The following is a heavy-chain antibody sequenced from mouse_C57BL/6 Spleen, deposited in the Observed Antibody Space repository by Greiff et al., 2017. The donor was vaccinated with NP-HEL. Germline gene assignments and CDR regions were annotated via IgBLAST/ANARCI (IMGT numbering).Heavy chain of an antibody. CDR3: ARDRVLRSYYVDY. CDR2: ISDGGSYT. V-gene: IGHV5-4*01. D-gene: IGHD1-1*01. CDR1: GFTFSSSA. Sequence: EVQVVESGGGLVKPGGSLKLSCAASGFTFSSSAMSWVRQTPEKRLEWVATISDGGSYTYYPDNVKGRFTISRDNAKNNLYLQMSHLKSEDTAMYYCARDRVLRSYYVDYWGQGTTLTVSS. J-gene: IGHJ2*01.